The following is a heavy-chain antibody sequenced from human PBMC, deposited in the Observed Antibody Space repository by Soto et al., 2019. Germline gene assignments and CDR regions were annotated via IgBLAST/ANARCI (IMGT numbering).Heavy chain of an antibody. CDR2: ISDSGGST. CDR1: GITFSSYA. V-gene: IGHV3-23*01. D-gene: IGHD4-17*01. Sequence: HPEGSLRLSCAASGITFSSYAMSWVRQAPGKGLEWVSGISDSGGSTYYADSVKGRFTISRDNSKNTLYLQMNSLRAEDTAVYYCAKADYGDYGFDYWGQGTLVTVSS. J-gene: IGHJ4*02. CDR3: AKADYGDYGFDY.